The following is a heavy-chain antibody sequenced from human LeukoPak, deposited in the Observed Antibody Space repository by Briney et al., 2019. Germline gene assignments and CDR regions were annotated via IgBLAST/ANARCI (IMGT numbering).Heavy chain of an antibody. D-gene: IGHD6-13*01. CDR1: GFTFSSYG. V-gene: IGHV3-33*01. CDR2: IWYDGSNK. CDR3: ARTYSTHRHMDV. Sequence: GGSLRLSCAASGFTFSSYGMHWVRQAPGKGLEWVAVIWYDGSNKYYADSVKGRFTISRDNSKNTVYLQMNSLRAEDTAVYYCARTYSTHRHMDVWGQGTTVTVSS. J-gene: IGHJ6*02.